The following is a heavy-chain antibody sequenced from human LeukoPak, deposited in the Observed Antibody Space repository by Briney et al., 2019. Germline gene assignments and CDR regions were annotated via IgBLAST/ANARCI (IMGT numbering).Heavy chain of an antibody. CDR2: IKSKTDGGTT. V-gene: IGHV3-15*01. J-gene: IGHJ4*02. D-gene: IGHD4-17*01. CDR3: TSYDYGDYSGTDY. Sequence: GGSLRLSCAASGCTLSKAWMSWVRQAPGKGLEWVGRIKSKTDGGTTDYAAPVKGRFTISRDDSKNTVYLQMSSLKTDYTAVYYCTSYDYGDYSGTDYWGQGTLVTVSS. CDR1: GCTLSKAW.